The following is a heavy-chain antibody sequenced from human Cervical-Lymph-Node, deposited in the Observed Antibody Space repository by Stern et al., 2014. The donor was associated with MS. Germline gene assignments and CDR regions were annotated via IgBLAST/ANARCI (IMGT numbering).Heavy chain of an antibody. D-gene: IGHD5-12*01. Sequence: SVKGRFTISRDNAKDSLYLQMSSLRAEDTAVYYCARAGGIGYSGDDALDYWGQGTLVTVSS. V-gene: IGHV3-48*01. CDR3: ARAGGIGYSGDDALDY. J-gene: IGHJ4*02.